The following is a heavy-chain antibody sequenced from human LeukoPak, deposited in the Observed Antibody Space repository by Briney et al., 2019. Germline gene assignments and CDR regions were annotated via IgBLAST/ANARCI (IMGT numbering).Heavy chain of an antibody. CDR1: GFTFSSYA. J-gene: IGHJ4*02. CDR2: ISGSGGST. CDR3: AKGRPKYYYDSSGEADY. V-gene: IGHV3-23*01. Sequence: GGSLRLSCAASGFTFSSYAMSWVRQAPGKGLEWVSAISGSGGSTYYADSVKGRFTISRDNSKNTLYLQMNSLRAEDTAVYYCAKGRPKYYYDSSGEADYWGQGTLVTVSS. D-gene: IGHD3-22*01.